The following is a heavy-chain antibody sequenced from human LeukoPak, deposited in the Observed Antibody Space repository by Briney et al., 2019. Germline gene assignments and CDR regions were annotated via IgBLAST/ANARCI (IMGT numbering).Heavy chain of an antibody. CDR3: GRNRYHRPGH. CDR2: IFYSGHT. Sequence: SETLSLTCTVSGGSINTGTYYWGWIRQPPGKGLEWLASIFYSGHTYYNPSLQNRLTISLDTSKNQFSLELKSVTAADTALYYCGRNRYHRPGHWGQGTLVTVSS. CDR1: GGSINTGTYY. D-gene: IGHD3-16*02. V-gene: IGHV4-39*07. J-gene: IGHJ1*01.